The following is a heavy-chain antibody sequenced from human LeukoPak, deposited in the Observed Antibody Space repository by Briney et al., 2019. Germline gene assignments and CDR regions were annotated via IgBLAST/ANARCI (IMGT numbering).Heavy chain of an antibody. CDR2: ISYDGSDK. V-gene: IGHV3-30*04. Sequence: GGSLRLSCAASGFTFSSYAMHWVRQAPGKGLERVAVISYDGSDKYYADSVKGRFTISRDNSKKTLYLQMNSLRAEDTALYYCAELGITMIGGVWGKGTTVTISS. J-gene: IGHJ6*04. CDR1: GFTFSSYA. D-gene: IGHD3-10*02. CDR3: AELGITMIGGV.